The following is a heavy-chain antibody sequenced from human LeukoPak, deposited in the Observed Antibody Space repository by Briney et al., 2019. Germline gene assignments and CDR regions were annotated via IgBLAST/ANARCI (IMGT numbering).Heavy chain of an antibody. CDR3: ARAYGGVGHLHYI. CDR1: GFTFSSYA. Sequence: AGGSLRLSCAASGFTFSSYAMHWVRQAPGKGLEWVAVISYDGSNKYYAYSVKGRFTISRDNSKNTLYLQMNSLRAEDTAVYYCARAYGGVGHLHYIWGQGTTVTVSS. J-gene: IGHJ3*02. D-gene: IGHD3-3*01. V-gene: IGHV3-30-3*01. CDR2: ISYDGSNK.